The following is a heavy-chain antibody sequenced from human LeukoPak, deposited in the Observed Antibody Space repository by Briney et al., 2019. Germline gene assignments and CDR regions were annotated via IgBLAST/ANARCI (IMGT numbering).Heavy chain of an antibody. Sequence: SVKVSCKASGGTFSSYAISWVRQAPGQGLEWMGGIIPIFGTANYAQKFQGRVTITTDESTSTAYMELSSLRSEDTAVYYCARGTKTLRFLENWGQGTLVTVSS. CDR2: IIPIFGTA. CDR1: GGTFSSYA. D-gene: IGHD3-3*01. CDR3: ARGTKTLRFLEN. J-gene: IGHJ4*02. V-gene: IGHV1-69*05.